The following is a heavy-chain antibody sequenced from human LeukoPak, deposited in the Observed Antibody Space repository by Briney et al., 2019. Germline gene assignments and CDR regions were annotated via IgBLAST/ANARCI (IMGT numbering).Heavy chain of an antibody. CDR1: WFTFSSYS. D-gene: IGHD5-18*01. Sequence: PGGALRLSRAASWFTFSSYSMNWVRQAPGEGVEGVSSISSSSSYIYYADSVKGRFTISRDNAKNSLYLQMNSLRAEDTAVYYCARPPHVDTAMVDFDYWGQGTLVTVSS. J-gene: IGHJ4*02. V-gene: IGHV3-21*01. CDR2: ISSSSSYI. CDR3: ARPPHVDTAMVDFDY.